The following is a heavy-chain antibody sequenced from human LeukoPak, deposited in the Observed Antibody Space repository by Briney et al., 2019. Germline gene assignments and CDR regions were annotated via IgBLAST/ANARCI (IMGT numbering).Heavy chain of an antibody. J-gene: IGHJ4*02. CDR1: GFTFSNYW. V-gene: IGHV3-7*01. Sequence: GGSLRLSCAASGFTFSNYWMSWVRQAPGKGLEWLATVKQDGSEKYYVDSVKGRFTISRDNAKNSLHLQMNSLRAEDTAVYYWVQLVYGGRIDYWGQGTLVTVSS. CDR3: VQLVYGGRIDY. CDR2: VKQDGSEK. D-gene: IGHD2-2*02.